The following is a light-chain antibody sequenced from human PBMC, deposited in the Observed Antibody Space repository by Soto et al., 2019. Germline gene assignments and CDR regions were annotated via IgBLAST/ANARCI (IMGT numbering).Light chain of an antibody. CDR1: QSISTW. J-gene: IGKJ5*01. Sequence: DLHMTQSPSTLSASVGDRVTITCRASQSISTWLAWYQQKPGKAPNLLIYDVSSLEGGVPSRFSGSGSGTDFTLTISSLQPEDFATYYCQQSYSTPPITFGQGTRLEIK. CDR3: QQSYSTPPIT. CDR2: DVS. V-gene: IGKV1-39*01.